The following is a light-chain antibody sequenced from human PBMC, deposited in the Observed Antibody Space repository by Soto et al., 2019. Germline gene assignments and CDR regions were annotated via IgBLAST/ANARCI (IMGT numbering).Light chain of an antibody. CDR1: SSDVGGYYY. J-gene: IGLJ3*02. CDR3: SSYRSSNSWV. V-gene: IGLV2-14*03. CDR2: DVS. Sequence: QSVLTQPASVSGSPGQSITISCTGSSSDVGGYYYVSWYQHHPGKSPKLMIYDVSSRPSGVSNRFSGSKSGNTASLTISGLQSEDDADYYCSSYRSSNSWVFGGGTKLTVL.